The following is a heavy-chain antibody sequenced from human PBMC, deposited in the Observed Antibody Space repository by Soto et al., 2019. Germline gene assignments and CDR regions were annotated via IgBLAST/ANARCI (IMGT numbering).Heavy chain of an antibody. CDR1: GFMFSVYG. CDR2: ISHDGSEK. D-gene: IGHD3-3*01. CDR3: APLVGGVKAIGAPGDWLDP. J-gene: IGHJ5*02. V-gene: IGHV3-30*03. Sequence: QVQLVESGGGVVQPGDSLSLSCAASGFMFSVYGMHWIRQAPGKGLEWVAVISHDGSEKYYGDSVKGRCTVSRDNYNNTLFLQIDSLRAEDTAVYYCAPLVGGVKAIGAPGDWLDPWGQRTLVTVSS.